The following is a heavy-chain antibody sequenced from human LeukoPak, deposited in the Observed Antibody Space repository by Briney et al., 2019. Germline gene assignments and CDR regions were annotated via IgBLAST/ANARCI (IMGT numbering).Heavy chain of an antibody. CDR1: GYTFTSYG. CDR3: ARSRDGPRWGAFDI. J-gene: IGHJ3*02. D-gene: IGHD5-24*01. CDR2: ISGYNGNT. V-gene: IGHV1-18*01. Sequence: ASVKVSCKASGYTFTSYGINWVRQARGQGLEWMGWISGYNGNTNYAQKFQGRVTMTTDTSTGTAYMELRSLRSDDTAVYHCARSRDGPRWGAFDIWGQGTMVTVSS.